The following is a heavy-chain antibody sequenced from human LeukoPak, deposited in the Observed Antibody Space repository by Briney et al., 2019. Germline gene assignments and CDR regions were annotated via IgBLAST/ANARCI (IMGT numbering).Heavy chain of an antibody. CDR3: ARVVGAYFDY. CDR2: IYHSGST. V-gene: IGHV4-38-2*02. CDR1: GYSLSSGYY. Sequence: SETLSLTCTVSGYSLSSGYYWGWVRQPPGKGLEWIGSIYHSGSTYYNPSLKSRVTISVDTSKNQFSLKLSSVTAADTAVYYCARVVGAYFDYWGQGTLVTVSS. D-gene: IGHD1-26*01. J-gene: IGHJ4*02.